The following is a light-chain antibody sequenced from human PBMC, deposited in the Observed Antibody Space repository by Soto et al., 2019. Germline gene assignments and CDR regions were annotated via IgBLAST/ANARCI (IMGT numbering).Light chain of an antibody. J-gene: IGLJ3*02. CDR2: EGS. V-gene: IGLV2-23*01. Sequence: QSALTQPASVPGSPGQSITISCTGTSSDVGSYNLVSWYQHHPGKAPKLMVYEGSKRPSGVSNRFSGSKSGNTASLTISGLQAEDEADYYCCSYTGSSTWVFGGGTKVTVL. CDR1: SSDVGSYNL. CDR3: CSYTGSSTWV.